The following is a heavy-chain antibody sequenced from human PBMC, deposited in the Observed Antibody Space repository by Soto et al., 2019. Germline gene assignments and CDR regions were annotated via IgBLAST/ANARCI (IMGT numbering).Heavy chain of an antibody. V-gene: IGHV4-61*01. CDR1: GVSVSSGSFY. D-gene: IGHD3-16*01. Sequence: SETLSLTCTVSGVSVSSGSFYWAWIRQPPGKGLEWIGFISYSRTTTYNPSPKSRVTIPVDTSRSQISLMVSSLTAADTALYSCARGATLTQYDYWGQATMVTAPQ. CDR3: ARGATLTQYDY. CDR2: ISYSRTT. J-gene: IGHJ4*02.